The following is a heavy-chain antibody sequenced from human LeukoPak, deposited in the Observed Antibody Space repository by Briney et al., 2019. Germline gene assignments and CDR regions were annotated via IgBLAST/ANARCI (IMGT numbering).Heavy chain of an antibody. CDR2: IRYDGSNK. Sequence: GGSLRLSCAASGFTFSSYGMHWVRQAPGKGLEWVAFIRYDGSNKYYADSVKGRFTTSRDNSKNTLYLQMNSLRAEDTAVYYCAKASFWSGYYPPFDPWGQGTLVTVSS. D-gene: IGHD3-3*01. CDR3: AKASFWSGYYPPFDP. CDR1: GFTFSSYG. J-gene: IGHJ5*02. V-gene: IGHV3-30*02.